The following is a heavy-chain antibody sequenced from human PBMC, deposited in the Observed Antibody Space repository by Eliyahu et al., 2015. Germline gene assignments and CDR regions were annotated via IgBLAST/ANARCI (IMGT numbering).Heavy chain of an antibody. CDR3: AKDLMSGVTGSDS. D-gene: IGHD3-10*02. Sequence: EVYLLESGGGLVXPGGSLXLSXAVSGFTVXXYAXXWVRQAPGXGLEWVSTIIGGGTTYYTDSVKGRFTISRDNSMNTVSLQMNSLRADDTATYYCAKDLMSGVTGSDSWGQGTLVTVSA. J-gene: IGHJ4*02. V-gene: IGHV3-23*01. CDR1: GFTVXXYA. CDR2: IIGGGTT.